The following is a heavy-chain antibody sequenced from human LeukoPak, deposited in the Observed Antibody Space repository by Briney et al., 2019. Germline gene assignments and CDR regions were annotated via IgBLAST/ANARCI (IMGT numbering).Heavy chain of an antibody. J-gene: IGHJ6*03. D-gene: IGHD6-19*01. CDR1: GGSISSSRYY. CDR3: ARNIAVAGRGDYMNV. V-gene: IGHV4-39*01. CDR2: LYYSGNT. Sequence: SETLSLTCTVSGGSISSSRYYGGWIRQPPGKGLEWIGSLYYSGNTYYNPSLKSRVTISVDTSKNQFSLKLSSVTAADTAVYYCARNIAVAGRGDYMNVWGKGTTVTISS.